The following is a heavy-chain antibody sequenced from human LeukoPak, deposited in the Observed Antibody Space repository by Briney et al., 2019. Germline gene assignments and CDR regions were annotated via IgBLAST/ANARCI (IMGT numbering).Heavy chain of an antibody. CDR2: ISSRSGTI. Sequence: GGSLRLSCAASGFSISNYYMSWIRQAPGKGLEWISYISSRSGTIYYADSVKGRFTISRDIPHNSLYLQMNSLRADDTAVYYCASAIVATDQDPPFDYWGQGTLVTVSS. J-gene: IGHJ4*02. D-gene: IGHD5-12*01. CDR3: ASAIVATDQDPPFDY. CDR1: GFSISNYY. V-gene: IGHV3-11*01.